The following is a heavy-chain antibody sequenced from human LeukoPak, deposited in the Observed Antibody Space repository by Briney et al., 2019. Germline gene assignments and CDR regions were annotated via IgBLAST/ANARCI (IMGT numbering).Heavy chain of an antibody. J-gene: IGHJ4*02. CDR1: GFTFSSYS. CDR2: ISSSSSYI. Sequence: GGSLRLSCAASGFTFSSYSMNWVRQAPGKGLEWVSSISSSSSYIYYADSVKGRFTISRDNAKNSLYLQMNSLRAEDTAVYYCARDVAVPADLADYWGQGTLVTVSS. V-gene: IGHV3-21*01. CDR3: ARDVAVPADLADY. D-gene: IGHD2-2*01.